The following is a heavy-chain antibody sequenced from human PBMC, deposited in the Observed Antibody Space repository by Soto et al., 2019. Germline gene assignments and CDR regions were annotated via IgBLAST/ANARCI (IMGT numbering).Heavy chain of an antibody. CDR2: ITPVFGTP. J-gene: IGHJ6*02. Sequence: QVQLVQSGAEVKKPGSSVKVSCKASGGSLSNYGISWVRQAHGQGLEWMGAITPVFGTPNYAQKFQDRVTITADESTTTVYLEVSSLTSADTALYYCARGVALKIVVTTYYAMDVWGQATTVTVSS. CDR1: GGSLSNYG. V-gene: IGHV1-69*12. CDR3: ARGVALKIVVTTYYAMDV. D-gene: IGHD4-17*01.